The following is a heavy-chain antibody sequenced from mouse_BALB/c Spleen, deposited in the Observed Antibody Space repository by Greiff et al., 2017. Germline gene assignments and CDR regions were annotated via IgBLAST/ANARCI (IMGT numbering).Heavy chain of an antibody. Sequence: EVQGVESGPGLVKPSQSLSLTCTVTGYSITSDYAWNWIRQFPGNKLEWMGYISYSGSTSYNPSLKSRISITRDTSKNQFFLQLNSVTTEDTATYYCARGAYYRYDGAWFAYWGQGTLVTVSA. D-gene: IGHD2-14*01. J-gene: IGHJ3*01. CDR2: ISYSGST. CDR1: GYSITSDYA. V-gene: IGHV3-2*02. CDR3: ARGAYYRYDGAWFAY.